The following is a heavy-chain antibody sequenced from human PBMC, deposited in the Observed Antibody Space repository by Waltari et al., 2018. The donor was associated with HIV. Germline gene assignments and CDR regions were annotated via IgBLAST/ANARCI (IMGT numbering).Heavy chain of an antibody. V-gene: IGHV4-59*01. Sequence: QVQLQESGPGLVKPSETLSLTCTVSGGSISSYYWSWIRQPPGKGLEWIGYIYYSGSTNYNPSLKSRVTISVDTSKNQFSLKLSSVTAADTAVYYCARDFLVGATYHYYYYGMDVWGQGTTVTVSS. CDR1: GGSISSYY. CDR3: ARDFLVGATYHYYYYGMDV. D-gene: IGHD1-26*01. J-gene: IGHJ6*02. CDR2: IYYSGST.